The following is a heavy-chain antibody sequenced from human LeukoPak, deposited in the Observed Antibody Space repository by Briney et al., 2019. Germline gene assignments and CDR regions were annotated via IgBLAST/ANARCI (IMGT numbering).Heavy chain of an antibody. D-gene: IGHD2-15*01. CDR2: IIPIFGTA. CDR3: ARVNTCSGGSCYSGVWYFDL. V-gene: IGHV1-69*06. J-gene: IGHJ2*01. CDR1: GGTFSSYA. Sequence: SVKASCKASGGTFSSYAISWVRQAPGQGLEWMGGIIPIFGTANYAQKFQGRVTITADKSTSTAYMELSSLRSEDTAVYYCARVNTCSGGSCYSGVWYFDLWGRGTLVTVSS.